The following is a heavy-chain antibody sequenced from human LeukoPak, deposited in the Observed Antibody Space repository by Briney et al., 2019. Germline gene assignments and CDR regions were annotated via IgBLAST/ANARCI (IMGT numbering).Heavy chain of an antibody. CDR2: TWYDGSNK. Sequence: GRSLRLSCAASGFTFSNFGMHWARQAPGKGLEWVAVTWYDGSNKYYADSVKGRFTISRDNSKNTLYLQMNSLRAEDTAVYYCARGRVAARPGRRNWFDPWGQGTLVTVSS. CDR1: GFTFSNFG. D-gene: IGHD6-6*01. V-gene: IGHV3-33*01. CDR3: ARGRVAARPGRRNWFDP. J-gene: IGHJ5*02.